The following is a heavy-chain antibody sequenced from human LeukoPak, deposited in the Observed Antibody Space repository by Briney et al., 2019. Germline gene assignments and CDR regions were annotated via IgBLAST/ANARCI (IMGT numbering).Heavy chain of an antibody. V-gene: IGHV4-30-2*01. CDR2: IYHSGST. D-gene: IGHD6-6*01. CDR1: GGSISSGGYS. Sequence: PSETLSLTCAVSGGSISSGGYSWSWIRQPPGKGLEWIGYIYHSGSTYYNPSLKSRVTISVDRSKNQFSLKLSSVTAADTAVYYCARHLSIAARRTAFDIWGQGTMVTVSS. CDR3: ARHLSIAARRTAFDI. J-gene: IGHJ3*02.